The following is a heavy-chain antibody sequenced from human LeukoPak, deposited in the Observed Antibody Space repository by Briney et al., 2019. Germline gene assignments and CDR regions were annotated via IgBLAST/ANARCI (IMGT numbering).Heavy chain of an antibody. Sequence: GGSLRLSCAASGFILSDHHMDWVRQAPGKGLEWVGRSRNKASSYTTENAASVKGRFTISRDDSKSSLYLQMNSLKAEDTAVYYCASAITGTTVNHYWGQGTLVTVSS. CDR3: ASAITGTTVNHY. CDR1: GFILSDHH. D-gene: IGHD1-7*01. V-gene: IGHV3-72*01. CDR2: SRNKASSYTT. J-gene: IGHJ4*02.